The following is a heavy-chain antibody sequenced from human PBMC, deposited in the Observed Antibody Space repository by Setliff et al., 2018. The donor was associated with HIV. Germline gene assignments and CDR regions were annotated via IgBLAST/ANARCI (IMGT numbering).Heavy chain of an antibody. J-gene: IGHJ4*02. Sequence: SETLSLTCTVSGGSISGYYWSWIRQPPGKGMEWIGYIYYRGSTDYNPSLKSRVTISIDTSKNQFSLKLSSVTAADTAVYYCARSVDTTLVPAYYFDYWGQGTLVTVSS. D-gene: IGHD5-18*01. CDR3: ARSVDTTLVPAYYFDY. V-gene: IGHV4-59*01. CDR2: IYYRGST. CDR1: GGSISGYY.